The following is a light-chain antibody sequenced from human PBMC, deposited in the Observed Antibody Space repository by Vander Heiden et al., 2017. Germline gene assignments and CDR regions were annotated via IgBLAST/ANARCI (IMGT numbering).Light chain of an antibody. CDR3: LQHGNPTAT. Sequence: EVVLAQSPGTLSLSPGERATLFCRASQSVSSSYLAWYQQKPGQAPRLLIYGPSSRATGIPDRFSGSGSGTDFTLTISRLEPEDFAVYYCLQHGNPTATFGQGTKVEI. V-gene: IGKV3-20*01. CDR1: QSVSSSY. J-gene: IGKJ1*01. CDR2: GPS.